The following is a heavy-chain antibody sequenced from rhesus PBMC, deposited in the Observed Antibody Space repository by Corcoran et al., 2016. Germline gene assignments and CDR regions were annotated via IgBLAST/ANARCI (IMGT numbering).Heavy chain of an antibody. CDR2: ISPYNGNN. V-gene: IGHV1-180*01. Sequence: QVQLGQSVSELTQPGASVQLSCTASGYIFPCCYFYSASQALGPGLEWIGLISPYNGNNGYEQKFNGRVTITKDPSTNTGDMELSSLRSEDIAVYLCTREERGTITDTFDYWGHGVLVTVSS. CDR1: GYIFPCCY. CDR3: TREERGTITDTFDY. J-gene: IGHJ4*01. D-gene: IGHD3-40*01.